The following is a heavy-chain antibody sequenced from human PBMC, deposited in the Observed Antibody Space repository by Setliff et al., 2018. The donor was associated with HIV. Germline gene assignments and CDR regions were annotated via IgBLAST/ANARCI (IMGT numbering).Heavy chain of an antibody. J-gene: IGHJ4*02. CDR3: AKGAGFYGDYTFDH. CDR2: IYSTGST. D-gene: IGHD4-17*01. CDR1: GPSINIHY. V-gene: IGHV4-59*11. Sequence: NPSETLSLTCTVSGPSINIHYWSWIRQSPGKGFEWNGYIYSTGSTNYNPSLQSRVTISMVASRNQFSLKVTSVTAADTAVYYCAKGAGFYGDYTFDHWGQGRQVTVSS.